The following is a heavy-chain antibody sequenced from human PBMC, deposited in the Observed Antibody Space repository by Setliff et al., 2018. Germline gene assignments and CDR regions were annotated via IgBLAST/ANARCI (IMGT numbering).Heavy chain of an antibody. Sequence: ASVKVSCKASGGTFRTDGFSWVRQAPGQGLEWMGRIIPVSRTANYAQKFRGRVTITADEVARTAYMELSTLRSEDTAVYYCARDTRDKYDSSGYYLSLDSWGQGSRVTVSS. CDR2: IIPVSRTA. CDR3: ARDTRDKYDSSGYYLSLDS. V-gene: IGHV1-69*13. J-gene: IGHJ4*02. CDR1: GGTFRTDG. D-gene: IGHD3-22*01.